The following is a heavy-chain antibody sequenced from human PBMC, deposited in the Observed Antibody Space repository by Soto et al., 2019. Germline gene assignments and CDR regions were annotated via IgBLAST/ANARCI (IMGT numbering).Heavy chain of an antibody. Sequence: SETLSLTCTVSSASISSSSYIWGWIRQTPGKGLEWIGSIYYSGSTYYNPSLNSRDTISVDTSKNQFSLKLSSVTAADTAVYYCARGLIIGCQYSGGWYYLDSWGQGTQVA. CDR3: ARGLIIGCQYSGGWYYLDS. J-gene: IGHJ4*02. V-gene: IGHV4-39*01. D-gene: IGHD6-19*01. CDR2: IYYSGST. CDR1: SASISSSSYI.